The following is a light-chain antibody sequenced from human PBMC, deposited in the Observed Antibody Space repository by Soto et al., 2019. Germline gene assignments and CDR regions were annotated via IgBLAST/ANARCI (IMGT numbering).Light chain of an antibody. CDR1: QSVSSSY. J-gene: IGKJ4*01. CDR2: GAS. V-gene: IGKV3-20*01. Sequence: EIVLTQSPGTLSFSPGERATLSCRASQSVSSSYLAWYQQKPGQAPRLLIYGASSRATGIPDRFSGSGSGKEFTLTISRLEPEDFAVYYCQQYGSSPRAFGGGTKVDIK. CDR3: QQYGSSPRA.